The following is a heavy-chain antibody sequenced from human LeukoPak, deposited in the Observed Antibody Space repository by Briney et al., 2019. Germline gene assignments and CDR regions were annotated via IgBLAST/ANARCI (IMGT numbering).Heavy chain of an antibody. CDR2: TYYRYKLYN. D-gene: IGHD5-12*01. Sequence: SQTLSLTCALSGDSLSSNSAAWHWLRQSPSRGLEWLGRTYYRYKLYNDYAVSVKSRITINPDTSKNQFSLQLNSVTPEDTAVYYCAREFSGYEGGHNWFDPWGQGTLVTVSS. V-gene: IGHV6-1*01. CDR3: AREFSGYEGGHNWFDP. J-gene: IGHJ5*02. CDR1: GDSLSSNSAA.